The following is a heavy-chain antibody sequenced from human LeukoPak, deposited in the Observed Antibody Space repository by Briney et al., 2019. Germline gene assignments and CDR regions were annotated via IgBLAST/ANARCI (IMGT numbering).Heavy chain of an antibody. V-gene: IGHV3-48*01. J-gene: IGHJ4*02. CDR2: ISSSGTTI. CDR3: ARELTALDY. D-gene: IGHD3-16*01. Sequence: GGSLRLSCAASGFTFSSFGMIWVRQAPGNGLEWVSYISSSGTTITYADSVKGRFPISRDNAKNSLYLQMNSLSAEDTAVYYCARELTALDYWGRGTLVTVSS. CDR1: GFTFSSFG.